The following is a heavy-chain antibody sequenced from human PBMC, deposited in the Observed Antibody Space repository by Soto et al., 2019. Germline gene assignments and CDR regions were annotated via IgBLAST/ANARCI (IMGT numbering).Heavy chain of an antibody. V-gene: IGHV4-39*01. CDR3: AGQTFTIAAASYGRSNWFDP. D-gene: IGHD6-25*01. Sequence: SETLSLTCSASGGSITSSSHFWGWVRQPPGKRLEWIGAIYFTGNTYYTPSLKSRLTMSIDTSKNEFSLRLNSVTAADTAVYYCAGQTFTIAAASYGRSNWFDPWGPGTLVTVSS. J-gene: IGHJ5*02. CDR1: GGSITSSSHF. CDR2: IYFTGNT.